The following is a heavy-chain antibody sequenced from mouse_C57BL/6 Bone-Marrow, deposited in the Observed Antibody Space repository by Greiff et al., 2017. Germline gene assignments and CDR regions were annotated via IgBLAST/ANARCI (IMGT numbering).Heavy chain of an antibody. Sequence: EVKLMESEGGLVQPGSSMKLSCTASGFTFSDYYMAWVRQVPEKGLEWVANINYDGSSTDYLDSLKSRFIISRDNAKNILYLQMSSLKSEDTATYYCARDDGSSYWYFDVWGTGTTVTVSS. CDR2: INYDGSST. J-gene: IGHJ1*03. V-gene: IGHV5-16*01. CDR3: ARDDGSSYWYFDV. CDR1: GFTFSDYY. D-gene: IGHD1-1*01.